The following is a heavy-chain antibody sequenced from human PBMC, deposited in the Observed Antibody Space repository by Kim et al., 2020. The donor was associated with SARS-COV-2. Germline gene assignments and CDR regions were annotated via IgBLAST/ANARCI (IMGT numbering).Heavy chain of an antibody. CDR2: T. J-gene: IGHJ4*02. V-gene: IGHV3-74*01. D-gene: IGHD2-15*01. CDR3: ARAAHGYYFDY. Sequence: TSYADSVKGRFTIPRDNAKNTLYLQMNSLRAEDTAVYYCARAAHGYYFDYWGQGTLVTVSS.